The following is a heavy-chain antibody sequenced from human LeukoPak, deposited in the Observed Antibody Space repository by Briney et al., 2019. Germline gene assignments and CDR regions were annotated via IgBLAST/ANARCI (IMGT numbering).Heavy chain of an antibody. CDR3: AKRAYGVGFEY. D-gene: IGHD4/OR15-4a*01. Sequence: SETLSLTCTVSGNPISTPTHWWGWIRQPPGTGLEWIGSIYSSGTTFYNPSLKSRVTLSTDTSKNQFSLKLSSVTAADTAVYYCAKRAYGVGFEYWGQGTLFTVSS. V-gene: IGHV4-39*01. CDR2: IYSSGTT. J-gene: IGHJ4*02. CDR1: GNPISTPTHW.